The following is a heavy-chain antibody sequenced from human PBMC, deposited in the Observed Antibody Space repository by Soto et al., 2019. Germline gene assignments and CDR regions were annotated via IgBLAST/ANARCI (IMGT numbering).Heavy chain of an antibody. Sequence: QLQLQESGPGLVKPSETLSLTCTVSGGSISSNSSYWGWIRQPPGKGLEWIGCFYYSGNTYYNPSLKSRVTISADMSKNQFSLNLSSVTAADTAVYYCARHTQFYYGDYSVKDYYYGMDVWGQGTTVTVSS. V-gene: IGHV4-39*01. D-gene: IGHD4-17*01. CDR3: ARHTQFYYGDYSVKDYYYGMDV. J-gene: IGHJ6*02. CDR2: FYYSGNT. CDR1: GGSISSNSSY.